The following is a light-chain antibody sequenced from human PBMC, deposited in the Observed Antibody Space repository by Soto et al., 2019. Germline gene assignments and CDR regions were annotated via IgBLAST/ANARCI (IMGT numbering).Light chain of an antibody. V-gene: IGLV2-14*01. CDR3: TSFTSSSTWV. CDR1: SSDIAPYKY. Sequence: QSALTQPASVSGSPGQSITISCTGTSSDIAPYKYVSWFQHHPGKAPKLIIFEVSNRPSGISDRFSGSKSGYTASLTISELQAEDEADYYCTSFTSSSTWVFGGGTKVTVL. J-gene: IGLJ3*02. CDR2: EVS.